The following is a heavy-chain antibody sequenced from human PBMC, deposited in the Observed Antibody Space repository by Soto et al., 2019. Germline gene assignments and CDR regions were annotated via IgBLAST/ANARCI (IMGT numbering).Heavy chain of an antibody. CDR3: ARGDYFDTSGPFSDAFDI. V-gene: IGHV3-7*04. Sequence: GGSLRLSCAASGFTFSNYWMSWVRQAPGKGLEWVANIKPDGSEKFYVDSLKGRFTMSRDNAKNSLYLQMNSLRADDTAVYYCARGDYFDTSGPFSDAFDIWGQGTMVTVSS. CDR1: GFTFSNYW. D-gene: IGHD3-22*01. CDR2: IKPDGSEK. J-gene: IGHJ3*02.